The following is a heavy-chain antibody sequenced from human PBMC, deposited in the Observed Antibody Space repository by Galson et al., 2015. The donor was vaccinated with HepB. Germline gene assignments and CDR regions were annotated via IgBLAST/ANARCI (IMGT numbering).Heavy chain of an antibody. CDR3: AKGGDASGYYLGAEYFHH. D-gene: IGHD3-22*01. J-gene: IGHJ1*01. Sequence: SLRLSCAASGLTFNSYAMSWVRQAPGKGLEWVSGINGRGGSTYYADSVKGRFTISRDNSKSTLYLQMNSQRAEDTAVYYCAKGGDASGYYLGAEYFHHWGQGTLVTVSS. CDR2: INGRGGST. CDR1: GLTFNSYA. V-gene: IGHV3-23*01.